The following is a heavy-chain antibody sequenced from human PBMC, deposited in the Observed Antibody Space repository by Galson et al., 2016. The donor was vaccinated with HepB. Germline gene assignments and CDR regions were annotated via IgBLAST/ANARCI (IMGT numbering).Heavy chain of an antibody. D-gene: IGHD6-6*01. Sequence: SETLSLTCAVYGGSFSGYFWTWIRQPPGKGLEWVGEINHSGRTDYNPSLKSRVTISVDTSKNQFSLNLSSVTAADTAVYYCARGHISSTYFRAPPDLWGRGTLVTVSS. V-gene: IGHV4-34*01. J-gene: IGHJ2*01. CDR1: GGSFSGYF. CDR3: ARGHISSTYFRAPPDL. CDR2: INHSGRT.